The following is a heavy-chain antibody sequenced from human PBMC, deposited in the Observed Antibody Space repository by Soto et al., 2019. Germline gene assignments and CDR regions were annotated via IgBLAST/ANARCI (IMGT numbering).Heavy chain of an antibody. V-gene: IGHV4-38-2*01. D-gene: IGHD2-15*01. Sequence: SEPLSLTCAVSGYSISSGYYWGWIRQPPGKRLEWSGSSYHIGSTYYNPSLKSRVATSLDTSKIHYSLKLSSVTAADAPVYDCARYWLCPWWFDPLGQGTPVTGS. J-gene: IGHJ5*02. CDR3: ARYWLCPWWFDP. CDR1: GYSISSGYY. CDR2: SYHIGST.